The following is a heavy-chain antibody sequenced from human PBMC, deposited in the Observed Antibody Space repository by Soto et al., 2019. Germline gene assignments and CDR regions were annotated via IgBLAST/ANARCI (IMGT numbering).Heavy chain of an antibody. D-gene: IGHD3-10*01. Sequence: PGESLKISCKGSGYSFTNFWIAWVRQMPGKGLEWMGIIYPGDSDTRYGPSFQGQVTISADKSISTAYLQWSSLKASDTAMYYCARGNYGSVPRNNWFDPWGQGTLVTVSS. CDR3: ARGNYGSVPRNNWFDP. CDR1: GYSFTNFW. CDR2: IYPGDSDT. J-gene: IGHJ5*02. V-gene: IGHV5-51*01.